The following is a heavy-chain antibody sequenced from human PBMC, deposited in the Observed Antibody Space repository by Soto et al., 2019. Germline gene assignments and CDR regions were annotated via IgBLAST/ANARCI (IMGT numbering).Heavy chain of an antibody. CDR1: GFTFPNAW. D-gene: IGHD2-15*01. V-gene: IGHV3-15*01. J-gene: IGHJ4*02. CDR2: IKGKTDGGTT. CDR3: ATQNEYCSGGSCLNF. Sequence: GGSLRLSCAASGFTFPNAWMSWVRRAPGKGLEWVGRIKGKTDGGTTDYAAPVKGRFIISRDDSRNTLYLQMNSLNTEDTAVYYCATQNEYCSGGSCLNFWGQGALVTVSS.